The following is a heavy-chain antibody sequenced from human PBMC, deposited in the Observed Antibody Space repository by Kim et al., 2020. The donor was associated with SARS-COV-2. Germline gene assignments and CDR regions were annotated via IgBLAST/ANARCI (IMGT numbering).Heavy chain of an antibody. CDR1: GFTFSSYA. V-gene: IGHV3-23*01. Sequence: GGSLRLSCAASGFTFSSYAMSWVRQAPGKGLEWVSAISGSGGSTYYADSVKGRFTISRDNSKNTLYLQMNSLRAEDTAVYYCAKDHAGGVYYFGMDVWGQGTTVTVSS. J-gene: IGHJ6*02. CDR2: ISGSGGST. CDR3: AKDHAGGVYYFGMDV. D-gene: IGHD2-8*02.